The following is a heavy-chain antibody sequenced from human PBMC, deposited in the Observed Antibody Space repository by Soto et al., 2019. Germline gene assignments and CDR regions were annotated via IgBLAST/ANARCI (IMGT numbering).Heavy chain of an antibody. V-gene: IGHV3-9*01. CDR3: AKDTSTFGEWSFVDY. D-gene: IGHD3-10*01. CDR1: GFTFDDYA. CDR2: ISWNSGSI. J-gene: IGHJ4*02. Sequence: SLRLSCAASGFTFDDYAMHWVRQAPGKGLEWVSGISWNSGSIGYADSVKGRFTISRDNAKNSLYLQMNSLRAEDTALYYCAKDTSTFGEWSFVDYWGQGTLVTVSS.